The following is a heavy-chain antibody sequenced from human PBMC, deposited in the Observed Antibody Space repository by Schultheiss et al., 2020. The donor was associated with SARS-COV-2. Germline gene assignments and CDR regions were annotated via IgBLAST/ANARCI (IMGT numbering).Heavy chain of an antibody. CDR1: GFTFSSYA. CDR2: ISSNGGST. J-gene: IGHJ5*02. CDR3: ARGGSSGWRGWFDP. D-gene: IGHD6-19*01. V-gene: IGHV3-64*04. Sequence: GGSLRLSCAASGFTFSSYAMHWVRQAPGKGLEYVSAISSNGGSTYYADSVKGRFTISRDNSKNTLYLQMNSLRAEDTAVYYCARGGSSGWRGWFDPWGQGTLVTVSS.